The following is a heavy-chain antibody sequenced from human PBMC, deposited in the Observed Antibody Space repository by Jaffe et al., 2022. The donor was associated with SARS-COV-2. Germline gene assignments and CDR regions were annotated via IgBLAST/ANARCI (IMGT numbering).Heavy chain of an antibody. CDR2: IYTSGST. J-gene: IGHJ3*02. D-gene: IGHD3-3*01. Sequence: QVQLQESGPGLVKPSETLSLTCTVSGGSISSYYWSWIRQPAGKGLEWIGRIYTSGSTNYNPSLKSRVTMSVDTSKNQFSLKLSSVTAADTAVYYCARGLYYDFWSGPNFDAFDIWGQGTMVTVSS. CDR1: GGSISSYY. CDR3: ARGLYYDFWSGPNFDAFDI. V-gene: IGHV4-4*07.